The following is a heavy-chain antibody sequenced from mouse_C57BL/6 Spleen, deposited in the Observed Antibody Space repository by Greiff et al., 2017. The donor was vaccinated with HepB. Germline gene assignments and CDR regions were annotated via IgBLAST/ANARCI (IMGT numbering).Heavy chain of an antibody. CDR1: GYTFTDHT. CDR3: ARNRNGNPWYFDV. Sequence: VQLQQSDAELVKPGASVKISCKVSGYTFTDHTIHWMKQRPEQGLEWIGYIYPRDGSTKYNEKFKGKATLTADKSSSTAYMQLNSLTSEASAVYFCARNRNGNPWYFDVWGTGTTVTVSS. V-gene: IGHV1-78*01. CDR2: IYPRDGST. J-gene: IGHJ1*03. D-gene: IGHD2-1*01.